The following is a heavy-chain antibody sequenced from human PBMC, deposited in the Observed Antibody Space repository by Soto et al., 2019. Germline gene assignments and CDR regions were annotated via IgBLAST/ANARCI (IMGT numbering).Heavy chain of an antibody. CDR1: AFSFSTHY. J-gene: IGHJ4*02. Sequence: EEQLVESGGGLVQPGGSLRLSCAGSAFSFSTHYMNWVRQTPGKGLEWVSSINRDSTVIKYADSVKGRFTISRDNARNSLSLQMNSLRDEDTAVYYCLNGDYYVGPGTLVTVSS. CDR3: LNGDYY. CDR2: INRDSTVI. D-gene: IGHD3-16*01. V-gene: IGHV3-48*02.